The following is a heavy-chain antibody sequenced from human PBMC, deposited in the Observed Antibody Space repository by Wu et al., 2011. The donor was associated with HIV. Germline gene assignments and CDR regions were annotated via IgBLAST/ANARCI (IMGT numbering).Heavy chain of an antibody. J-gene: IGHJ4*02. CDR1: GYTLTDYY. Sequence: QVQLVQSGAEVKKPGASVKVSCKASGYTLTDYYMHWVRQAPGHGLEWVGLINPYADSAKYAQKFQGRVTMTRDTSTRTAYMELDSLTSEDTAVYFCARDREGIESNWGQGTLVTVSS. CDR3: ARDREGIESN. V-gene: IGHV1-46*01. CDR2: INPYADSA. D-gene: IGHD5-12*01.